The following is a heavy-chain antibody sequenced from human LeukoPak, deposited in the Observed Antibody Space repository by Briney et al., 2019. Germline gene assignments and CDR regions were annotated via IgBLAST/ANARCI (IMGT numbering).Heavy chain of an antibody. J-gene: IGHJ3*02. V-gene: IGHV1-2*02. D-gene: IGHD3-10*01. Sequence: LVASVKVSCKASGYTFIGYYMHWVRQAPGQGLEWMGWINPNSGGTNYAQKFQGRVTMTRDTSISTAYMELSRLRSDDTAVYYCARAGKLMITMVRGALASKKGFDIWGQGTMVTVSS. CDR2: INPNSGGT. CDR3: ARAGKLMITMVRGALASKKGFDI. CDR1: GYTFIGYY.